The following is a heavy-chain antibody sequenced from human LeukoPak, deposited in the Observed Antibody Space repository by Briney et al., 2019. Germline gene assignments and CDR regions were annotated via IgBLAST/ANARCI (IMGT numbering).Heavy chain of an antibody. CDR2: ISGIGGST. V-gene: IGHV3-64*01. Sequence: GGSLRLSCAASGFSFTSYAMHWVRQAPGKGLEYVSAISGIGGSTYFANSVKGRFAISRDNSKNTLYLQMGSLRAEDVAVYYCARGECSSTSCLPDYWGQGTLVTVSS. CDR3: ARGECSSTSCLPDY. CDR1: GFSFTSYA. J-gene: IGHJ4*02. D-gene: IGHD2-2*01.